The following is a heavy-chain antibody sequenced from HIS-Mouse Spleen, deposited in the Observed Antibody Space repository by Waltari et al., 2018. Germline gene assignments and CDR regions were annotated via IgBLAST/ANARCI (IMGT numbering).Heavy chain of an antibody. CDR1: GYTFTGYY. CDR2: YNPNSGGT. Sequence: QVQLVQSGAEVKKPGASVKVSCKASGYTFTGYYMHWVRQAPGQGLEWMGWYNPNSGGTNYAQKFQGRVTMTRDTSISTAYMELSRLRSDDTAVYYCAREPLRDGYNSYYYYGMDVWGQGTTVTVSS. D-gene: IGHD5-12*01. CDR3: AREPLRDGYNSYYYYGMDV. V-gene: IGHV1-2*02. J-gene: IGHJ6*02.